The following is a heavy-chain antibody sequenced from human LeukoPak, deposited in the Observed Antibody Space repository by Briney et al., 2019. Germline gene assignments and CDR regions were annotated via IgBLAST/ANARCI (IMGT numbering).Heavy chain of an antibody. J-gene: IGHJ5*02. D-gene: IGHD4-17*01. CDR3: IVFGDSNH. Sequence: GGSPGLSCAASGFTGSHNYMSWVRQAPGKGLEWVSATHSSGGTYYADSVKGRFTISRDTSKNTLYLQINSLSVEDTAVYYCIVFGDSNHWGQGTLVTVSS. CDR2: THSSGGT. CDR1: GFTGSHNY. V-gene: IGHV3-53*01.